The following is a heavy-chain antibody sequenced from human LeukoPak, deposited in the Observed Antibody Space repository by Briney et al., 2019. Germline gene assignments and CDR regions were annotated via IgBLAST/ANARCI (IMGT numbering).Heavy chain of an antibody. CDR2: IYYSGTT. V-gene: IGHV4-39*01. J-gene: IGHJ6*03. CDR3: ARQISDYYYYYMDV. D-gene: IGHD3-10*01. Sequence: SETLSLTCTVSGGSISSSNYYWGWICQPPGKGLEWIGTIYYSGTTYYNPSLESRVTISEDTSKNQFSLALRSVTAADTAVYYCARQISDYYYYYMDVWGKGTTVTVSS. CDR1: GGSISSSNYY.